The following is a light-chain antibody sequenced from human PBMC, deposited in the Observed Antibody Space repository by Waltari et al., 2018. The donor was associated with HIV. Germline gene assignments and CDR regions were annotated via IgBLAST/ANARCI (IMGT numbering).Light chain of an antibody. V-gene: IGLV2-23*02. Sequence: QSALTQPASVSGSPGQSITIYCTGTSSNVGSDDLVSWYQQHPGEAPNLIIYEVTKRPSGVSNRFSGSKSGNTASLTISGLQAEDEADYYCCSCPRSGIRYVFGTGTKVTVL. CDR3: CSCPRSGIRYV. CDR2: EVT. J-gene: IGLJ1*01. CDR1: SSNVGSDDL.